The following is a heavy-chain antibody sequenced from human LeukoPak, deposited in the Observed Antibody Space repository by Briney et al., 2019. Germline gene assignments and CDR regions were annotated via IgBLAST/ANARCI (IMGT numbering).Heavy chain of an antibody. J-gene: IGHJ5*02. CDR3: ARMVLWFGESTFDP. Sequence: SETLSLTCAVYGGSFSGYYWSWIRQPPGQGLEWIGEINHSGSTNYNPSLKSRVTISVDTSKNQFSLKLSSVTAADTAVYYCARMVLWFGESTFDPWGQGTLVTVSS. CDR2: INHSGST. D-gene: IGHD3-10*01. V-gene: IGHV4-34*01. CDR1: GGSFSGYY.